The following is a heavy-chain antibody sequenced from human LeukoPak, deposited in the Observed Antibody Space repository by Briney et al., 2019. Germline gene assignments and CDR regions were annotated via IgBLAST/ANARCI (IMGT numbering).Heavy chain of an antibody. CDR3: AKDTPRITRIVVVKDAFDI. V-gene: IGHV3-23*01. CDR1: GFTFSSYA. Sequence: GGSLRLSCAASGFTFSSYAVSWVRQAPGKGLEWVSAISGSGGSTYYADSVKGRFTISRDNSKNTLYLQMNSLRAEDTAVYYCAKDTPRITRIVVVKDAFDIWGQGTMVTVSS. D-gene: IGHD3-22*01. J-gene: IGHJ3*02. CDR2: ISGSGGST.